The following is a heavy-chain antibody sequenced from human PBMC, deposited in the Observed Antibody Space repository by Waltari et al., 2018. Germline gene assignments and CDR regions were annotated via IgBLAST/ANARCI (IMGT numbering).Heavy chain of an antibody. CDR3: AREGIAANWFDP. V-gene: IGHV4-59*01. J-gene: IGHJ5*02. CDR1: GGSISSYY. CDR2: IYYSGRT. D-gene: IGHD6-13*01. Sequence: QVQLQESGPGLVKPSETLSLTCTVSGGSISSYYWSWIRQPPGKGLEWIGYIYYSGRTNYNTTLKSRVTRSVDTSKNQFSMKLSSVTAADTAVYYCAREGIAANWFDPWGQGTLVTVSS.